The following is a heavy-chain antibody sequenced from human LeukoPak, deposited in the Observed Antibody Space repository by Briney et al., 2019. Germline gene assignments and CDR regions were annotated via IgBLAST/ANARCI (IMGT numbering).Heavy chain of an antibody. V-gene: IGHV4-30-2*01. Sequence: PSQTLSLTCTVSGGSIGSGGYYWCWIRQPPGKGLEWIGYIYHSGSTYYNPSLKSRVTISVDRSKNQFSLKLSSVTAADTAVYYCATVGGNSPLDYWGQGTLVTVSS. CDR1: GGSIGSGGYY. CDR2: IYHSGST. D-gene: IGHD4-23*01. J-gene: IGHJ4*02. CDR3: ATVGGNSPLDY.